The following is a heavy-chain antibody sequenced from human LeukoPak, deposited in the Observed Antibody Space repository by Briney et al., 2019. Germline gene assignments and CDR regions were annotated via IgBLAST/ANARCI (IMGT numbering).Heavy chain of an antibody. CDR3: AREGQQWLVPGCYYGMDV. CDR1: GFNFNTFI. V-gene: IGHV3-30*02. Sequence: GGSPRLSCAASGFNFNTFIMHWVRQAPGKGLEWVTFLRAGGPYGTEKFYADSVKGRFTISTDNSKNTLFLEMNSLRAEDTAVYYCAREGQQWLVPGCYYGMDVWGQGTTVTVSS. D-gene: IGHD6-19*01. CDR2: LRAGGPYGTEK. J-gene: IGHJ6*02.